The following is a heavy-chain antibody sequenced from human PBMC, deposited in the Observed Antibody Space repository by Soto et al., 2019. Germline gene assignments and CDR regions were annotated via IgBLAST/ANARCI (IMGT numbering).Heavy chain of an antibody. D-gene: IGHD6-13*01. CDR3: ARGPKAPGIAASGTEAYSYFGMHV. Sequence: SETLSLTCAVYGGSFSGYYWSWIRQPPGKGLEWIGEINHSGSTNYNPSLKSRVTISVDTSKNQFSLKLSSVTAADTAVYYCARGPKAPGIAASGTEAYSYFGMHVRGQGITVTVS. V-gene: IGHV4-34*01. CDR2: INHSGST. J-gene: IGHJ6*02. CDR1: GGSFSGYY.